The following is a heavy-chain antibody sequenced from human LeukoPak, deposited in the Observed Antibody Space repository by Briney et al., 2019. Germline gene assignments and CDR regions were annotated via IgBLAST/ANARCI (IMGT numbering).Heavy chain of an antibody. CDR1: GGSISSYY. Sequence: SETLSLTCTVSGGSISSYYWSWIRQPAGKGLEWIGRIYTSGSTNYNPSLKSRVTMSVDTSKDQFSLKLSSVTAADTAVYYCARGTMIVRIDGAFDIWGQGTMVTVSS. V-gene: IGHV4-4*07. CDR3: ARGTMIVRIDGAFDI. CDR2: IYTSGST. D-gene: IGHD3-22*01. J-gene: IGHJ3*02.